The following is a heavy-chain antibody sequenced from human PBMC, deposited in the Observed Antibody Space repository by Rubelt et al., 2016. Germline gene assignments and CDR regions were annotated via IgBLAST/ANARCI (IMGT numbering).Heavy chain of an antibody. CDR1: GGSFSGYY. Sequence: QVQLQQWGAGLLKPSETLSLTCAVYGGSFSGYYWSWIRQPPGKGLEWIGEINHSGSTNYNPSLKSRVTISVDTSKNRFSLKLSSVTAADTAVYYCARGGPGSGWFRWFDPWGQGTLVTVSS. D-gene: IGHD6-19*01. CDR2: INHSGST. J-gene: IGHJ5*02. V-gene: IGHV4-34*01. CDR3: ARGGPGSGWFRWFDP.